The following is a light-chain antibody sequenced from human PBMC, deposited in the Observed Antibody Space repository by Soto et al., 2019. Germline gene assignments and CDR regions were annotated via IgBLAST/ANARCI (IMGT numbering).Light chain of an antibody. V-gene: IGKV3-20*01. CDR1: QSVSSRS. J-gene: IGKJ3*01. CDR3: QQYERGFT. Sequence: ETVLTQSPGTLSLSPGERATLSCRASQSVSSRSLAWYQQKPGQAPRLLIYGASSRATGIPDRFSGSGSGTDFTLTISRLELEDFAVYFCQQYERGFTFGPGTKVDIK. CDR2: GAS.